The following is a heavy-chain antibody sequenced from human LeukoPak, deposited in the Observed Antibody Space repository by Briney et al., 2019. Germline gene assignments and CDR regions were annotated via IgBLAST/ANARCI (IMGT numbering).Heavy chain of an antibody. CDR2: IYSSGST. J-gene: IGHJ3*01. Sequence: XETXSLTXXVSGXSISIYYWGWVRXXPGXXXXXXGHIYSSGSTKYNASLNGRVTISLDTSNNQFSLNLISVTAADTAVYYCATNNVVVPAGSAFDLWGQGTMVTVSS. CDR3: ATNNVVVPAGSAFDL. CDR1: GXSISIYY. D-gene: IGHD2-15*01. V-gene: IGHV4-59*01.